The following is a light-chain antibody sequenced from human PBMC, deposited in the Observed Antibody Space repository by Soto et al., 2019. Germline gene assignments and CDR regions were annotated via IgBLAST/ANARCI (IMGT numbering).Light chain of an antibody. CDR3: CSYAGSSTWV. Sequence: QSVLTQPASVSGSPGQSITISCTGTSSDVGSYNLVSWYQQHPGKAPKVMIYEGSKRPSGVSNRFSGSKSDNTASLTISGLQAEDEADYYCCSYAGSSTWVFSGGTKLTVL. J-gene: IGLJ3*02. CDR2: EGS. V-gene: IGLV2-23*01. CDR1: SSDVGSYNL.